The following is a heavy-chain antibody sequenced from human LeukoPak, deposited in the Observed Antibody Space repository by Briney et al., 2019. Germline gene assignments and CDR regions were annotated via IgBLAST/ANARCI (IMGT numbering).Heavy chain of an antibody. J-gene: IGHJ4*02. CDR1: GYTFTGYY. V-gene: IGHV1-2*02. Sequence: ASVKVSCKASGYTFTGYYMHWVRRAPGQGLEWMGWINPNSGGTNYAQKFQGRVTMTRDTSISTAYMELSRLRSDDTAVYYCARDVYGSGSYSSDYWGQGTLVTVSS. CDR2: INPNSGGT. D-gene: IGHD3-10*01. CDR3: ARDVYGSGSYSSDY.